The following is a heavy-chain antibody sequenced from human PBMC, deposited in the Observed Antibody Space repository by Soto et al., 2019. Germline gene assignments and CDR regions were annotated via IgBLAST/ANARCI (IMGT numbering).Heavy chain of an antibody. D-gene: IGHD2-15*01. V-gene: IGHV3-33*01. CDR2: IWYDGSNK. J-gene: IGHJ4*02. Sequence: GGSLRLSCAASGFTFSSYGMHWVRQAPGKGLEWVAVIWYDGSNKYYADSVKGRFTISRDNSKNTLYLQMNSLRAEDTAVYYCARDDLYCSGGSCYSNADYWGQGTLVTVSS. CDR3: ARDDLYCSGGSCYSNADY. CDR1: GFTFSSYG.